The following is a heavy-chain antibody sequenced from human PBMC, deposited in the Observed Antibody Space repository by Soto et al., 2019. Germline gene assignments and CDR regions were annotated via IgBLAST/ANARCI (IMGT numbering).Heavy chain of an antibody. V-gene: IGHV3-30*18. CDR1: GFTFSSYG. D-gene: IGHD3-16*01. CDR2: ISYDGSNK. J-gene: IGHJ6*02. Sequence: QVQLVESGGGVVQSGRSLRLSCAASGFTFSSYGMHWVRQAPGKGLEWVAVISYDGSNKYYADSVKGRFTISRDNSKNTLYLQMNSLRAEDTAVYYCAKTLIGVTTFVYYYYGMDVWGQGTTVTVSS. CDR3: AKTLIGVTTFVYYYYGMDV.